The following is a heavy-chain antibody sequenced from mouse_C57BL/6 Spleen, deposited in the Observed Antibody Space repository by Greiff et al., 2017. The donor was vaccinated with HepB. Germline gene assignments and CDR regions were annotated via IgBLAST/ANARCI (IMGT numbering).Heavy chain of an antibody. CDR3: ARVTTVVATSGDAMDY. D-gene: IGHD1-1*01. CDR1: GYTFTGYW. Sequence: VQLQQSGAELMKPGASVKLSCKATGYTFTGYWIEWVKQRPGHGLEWIGEILPGSGSTNYNEKFKGKATFTADKSSNTAYMQLSSLTTEDSAIYYCARVTTVVATSGDAMDYWGQGTSVTVSS. J-gene: IGHJ4*01. CDR2: ILPGSGST. V-gene: IGHV1-9*01.